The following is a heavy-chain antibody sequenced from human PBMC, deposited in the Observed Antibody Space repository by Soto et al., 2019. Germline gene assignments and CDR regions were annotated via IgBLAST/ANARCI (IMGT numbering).Heavy chain of an antibody. J-gene: IGHJ5*02. Sequence: GASVKVSCKASGYTFTSYGISWVRQAPGQGLEWMGWISAYNGNTNYAQKLQGRVTMTTDTSTSTAYMELRSLRSDDTAVYYCARVVVATITDWFEPWGQGTLVTVSS. CDR2: ISAYNGNT. D-gene: IGHD5-12*01. CDR3: ARVVVATITDWFEP. V-gene: IGHV1-18*01. CDR1: GYTFTSYG.